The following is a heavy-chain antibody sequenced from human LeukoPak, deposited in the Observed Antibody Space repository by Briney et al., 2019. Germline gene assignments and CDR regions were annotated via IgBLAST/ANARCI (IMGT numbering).Heavy chain of an antibody. CDR2: IYPGDSDT. Sequence: GESLKISCKGSGYSFTNYWIGWVRQMPGKGLEWMGIIYPGDSDTRYIPSFQGQVPISADTSIRTAYLQWSSLKASDTAMYYCARRVDSYWFFDYWGQGTLVTVSS. V-gene: IGHV5-51*01. D-gene: IGHD2-8*02. J-gene: IGHJ4*02. CDR1: GYSFTNYW. CDR3: ARRVDSYWFFDY.